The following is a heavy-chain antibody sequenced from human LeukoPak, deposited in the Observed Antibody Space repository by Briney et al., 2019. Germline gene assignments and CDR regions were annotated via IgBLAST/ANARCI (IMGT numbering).Heavy chain of an antibody. CDR3: ARGGYCSSTTCYHFDS. CDR1: GDSVSSISAA. D-gene: IGHD2-2*01. Sequence: SQTLSLTCATSGDSVSSISAAWNWIRQSPSRGLEWLGRTYYRSKWYSDYAVSVKSRMTINPDTSKNQFSLQLNSVTPEDTAVYYCARGGYCSSTTCYHFDSWGQGTLVTVSS. J-gene: IGHJ4*02. CDR2: TYYRSKWYS. V-gene: IGHV6-1*01.